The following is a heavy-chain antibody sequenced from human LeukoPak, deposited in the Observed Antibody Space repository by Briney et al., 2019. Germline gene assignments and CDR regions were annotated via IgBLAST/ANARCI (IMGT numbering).Heavy chain of an antibody. Sequence: GGSLRLSCAASGFTFSSNYVSWVRQAPGKGLEWVSIIYSAGATYYADSVRGRFTISRDNSKNTVSLQMNSLRAEDTAVYYCASGGLGARKYYSDPFHYWGQGTLVTVSS. CDR1: GFTFSSNY. J-gene: IGHJ4*02. CDR2: IYSAGAT. CDR3: ASGGLGARKYYSDPFHY. D-gene: IGHD3-10*01. V-gene: IGHV3-53*01.